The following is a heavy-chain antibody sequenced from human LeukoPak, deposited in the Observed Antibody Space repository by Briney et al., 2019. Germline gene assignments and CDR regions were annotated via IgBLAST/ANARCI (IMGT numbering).Heavy chain of an antibody. CDR1: GYSFTSYW. CDR3: ARHQVEGDYYDSSGSPFDY. V-gene: IGHV5-51*01. J-gene: IGHJ4*02. Sequence: GKSLKISCKGSGYSFTSYWIGWVRQMPGKGLEWMGIIYPGDSDTRYSPSFQGQVTISADKSISTAYLQWSSLKASDTAMYYCARHQVEGDYYDSSGSPFDYWGQGTLVTVSS. CDR2: IYPGDSDT. D-gene: IGHD3-22*01.